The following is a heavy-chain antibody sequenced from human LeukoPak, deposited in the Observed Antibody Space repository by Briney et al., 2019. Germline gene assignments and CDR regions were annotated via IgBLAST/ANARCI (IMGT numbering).Heavy chain of an antibody. CDR2: IIPILGIA. CDR1: GGTFSSYA. J-gene: IGHJ4*02. D-gene: IGHD3-9*01. V-gene: IGHV1-69*04. CDR3: ARSVLQSFEIDY. Sequence: SVKVSCKASGGTFSSYAISWVRQAPGQGLEWMGRIIPILGIANYAQKFQGRVTITADKSTSTAYMELSSLRSEDTAVYYCARSVLQSFEIDYWGQGTPVTVSS.